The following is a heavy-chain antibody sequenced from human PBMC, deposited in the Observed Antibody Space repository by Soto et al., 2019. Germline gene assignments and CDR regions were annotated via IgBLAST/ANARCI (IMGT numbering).Heavy chain of an antibody. V-gene: IGHV3-15*01. J-gene: IGHJ6*02. CDR1: GFTFSNAW. D-gene: IGHD3-16*02. Sequence: SCAASGFTFSNAWMSWVRQAPGKGLEWVGRIKSKTDGGTTDYAAPVKGRFTISRDDSKNTLYLQMNSLKTEDTAVYYCTTLHYDYVWGSYRYYYYGMDVWGQGTTVTVSS. CDR3: TTLHYDYVWGSYRYYYYGMDV. CDR2: IKSKTDGGTT.